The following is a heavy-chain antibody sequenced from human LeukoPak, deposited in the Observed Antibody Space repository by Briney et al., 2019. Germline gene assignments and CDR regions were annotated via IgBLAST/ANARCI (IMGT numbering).Heavy chain of an antibody. CDR2: ISGSGGSK. CDR1: GFTFSSYA. V-gene: IGHV3-23*01. J-gene: IGHJ4*02. CDR3: AKAAYSSGWYYFDY. Sequence: PGGSLRLSCAASGFTFSSYAMSWVRQAPGKGLEWVSAISGSGGSKYYADSVKGRFTISRDNSKNTLYLQMNSLRAVDTAVYYCAKAAYSSGWYYFDYWGQGTLVTVSS. D-gene: IGHD6-19*01.